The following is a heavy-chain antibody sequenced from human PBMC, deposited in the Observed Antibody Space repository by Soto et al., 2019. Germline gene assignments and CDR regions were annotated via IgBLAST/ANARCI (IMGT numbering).Heavy chain of an antibody. J-gene: IGHJ4*02. Sequence: QVQLQESGPGLVKPSETLSLTCTVSGGSISSFYWSWIRQPAGKVLEWIGRIYGGGRSNYNPAIKSLVTMSVDTSKNQFSLRLSSVTAADTAMYYCARGSSRWDYWGQGPLVTVSS. D-gene: IGHD6-13*01. V-gene: IGHV4-4*07. CDR1: GGSISSFY. CDR2: IYGGGRS. CDR3: ARGSSRWDY.